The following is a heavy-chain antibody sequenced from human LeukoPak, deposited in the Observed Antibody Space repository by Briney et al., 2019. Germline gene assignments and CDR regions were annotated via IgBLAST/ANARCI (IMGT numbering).Heavy chain of an antibody. Sequence: AASVNVSCKASGYTFTSYGISWVRQAPGQGLEWMGWISAYNGNTNYAQKLQGRVTMTTDTSTSTAYMELRSLRSDDTAVYYCARETYYDYVWGSYRYHNRGYYFDYWGQGTLVTVSS. CDR2: ISAYNGNT. J-gene: IGHJ4*02. CDR1: GYTFTSYG. D-gene: IGHD3-16*02. CDR3: ARETYYDYVWGSYRYHNRGYYFDY. V-gene: IGHV1-18*01.